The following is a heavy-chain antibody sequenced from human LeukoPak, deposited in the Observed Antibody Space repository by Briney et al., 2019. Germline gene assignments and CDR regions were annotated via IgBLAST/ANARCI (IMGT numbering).Heavy chain of an antibody. CDR2: ISSNGGST. V-gene: IGHV3-64*01. CDR3: ARDPVSLRSDGAFDI. Sequence: GGSLRLSCAASGFTFSSYAMHWVRQAPGKGLEYVSAISSNGGSTYYANSVKGRFTISRDNSKNTLYLQMGSLRAEDMAVYYCARDPVSLRSDGAFDIWGQGPMVTVSS. D-gene: IGHD1-14*01. CDR1: GFTFSSYA. J-gene: IGHJ3*02.